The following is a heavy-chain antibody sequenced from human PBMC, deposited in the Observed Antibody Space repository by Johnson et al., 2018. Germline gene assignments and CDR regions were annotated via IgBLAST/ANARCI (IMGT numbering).Heavy chain of an antibody. D-gene: IGHD3-3*01. CDR2: ITMQPTGYGT. CDR3: TGLRDDFHY. CDR1: GFTLSGSA. J-gene: IGHJ1*01. V-gene: IGHV3-73*01. Sequence: VQLQESGGGLVQPGESLKVSCVGSGFTLSGSAMHWVRQAPGKGLEWVGRITMQPTGYGTLYAASQKGRLVISRDNSKNKVYLERSSLKNEDTAVYYCTGLRDDFHYWGQGTLVTVSS.